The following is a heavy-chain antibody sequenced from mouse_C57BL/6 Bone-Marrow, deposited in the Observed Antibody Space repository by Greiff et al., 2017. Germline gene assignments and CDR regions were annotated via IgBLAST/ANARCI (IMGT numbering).Heavy chain of an antibody. Sequence: QVQLQQPGAELVKPGASVKMSCKASGYTFTSYWITWVKQRPGQGLEWIGDIYPGSGSTNYNEKFKSKATLTVVTSSSTAYMQLSSLTSEDSAVYYCARCDYDMFAYWGQGTLVTVSA. V-gene: IGHV1-55*01. D-gene: IGHD2-4*01. J-gene: IGHJ3*01. CDR1: GYTFTSYW. CDR3: ARCDYDMFAY. CDR2: IYPGSGST.